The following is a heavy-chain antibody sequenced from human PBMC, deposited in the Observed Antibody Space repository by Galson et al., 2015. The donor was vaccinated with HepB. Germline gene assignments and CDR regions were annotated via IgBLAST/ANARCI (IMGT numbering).Heavy chain of an antibody. CDR1: GFTFSSIG. D-gene: IGHD2-2*01. CDR2: IWFDGSKT. Sequence: SLRLSCAASGFTFSSIGMHWVRQAPGKGLEWVALIWFDGSKTYYADSVEGRFTASRDNSKNTLYLQMNSLRAEDTAVYYCARAKGYQLLLDYWGQGTLVTVSS. J-gene: IGHJ4*02. CDR3: ARAKGYQLLLDY. V-gene: IGHV3-33*08.